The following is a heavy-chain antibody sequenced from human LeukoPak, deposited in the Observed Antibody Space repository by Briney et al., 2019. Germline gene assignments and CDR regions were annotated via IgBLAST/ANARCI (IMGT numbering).Heavy chain of an antibody. V-gene: IGHV4-34*01. CDR1: GGSFSGYY. CDR2: INHSGST. CDR3: ARGGYFLYAFDI. Sequence: SETLSLTCAVYGGSFSGYYWSWIRQPPGKGLEWIGEINHSGSTNYNPSLKSRVTISVDTSKNQFFLKLSSVTAADTAVYYCARGGYFLYAFDIWGQGTMVTVSS. J-gene: IGHJ3*02. D-gene: IGHD2-15*01.